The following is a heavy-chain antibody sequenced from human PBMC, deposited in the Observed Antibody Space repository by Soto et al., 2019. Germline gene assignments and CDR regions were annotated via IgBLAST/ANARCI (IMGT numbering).Heavy chain of an antibody. CDR3: ARGERSYYDSSGYYWFDP. CDR2: IYYSGST. J-gene: IGHJ5*02. Sequence: SETLSLTCTVSGGSISSYYWSWIRQPPGKGLEWIGYIYYSGSTNYNPSLKSRVTISVDTPKNQFSLKLSSVTAADTAVYYCARGERSYYDSSGYYWFDPWGQGTLVTVSS. D-gene: IGHD3-22*01. V-gene: IGHV4-59*01. CDR1: GGSISSYY.